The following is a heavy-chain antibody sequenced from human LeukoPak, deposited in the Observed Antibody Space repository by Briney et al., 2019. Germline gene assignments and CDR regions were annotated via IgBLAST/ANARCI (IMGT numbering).Heavy chain of an antibody. V-gene: IGHV3-48*02. CDR1: GFTFSSYS. Sequence: GRSLRLSCAASGFTFSSYSMKWVRQAPGKGLEWVSYISSSSSTIYYADSVKGRFTISRDNAKNSLYLQMNSLRDEDTAVYYCARLGEYYYYYYGMDVWGQGTTVTVSS. J-gene: IGHJ6*02. CDR2: ISSSSSTI. D-gene: IGHD3-10*01. CDR3: ARLGEYYYYYYGMDV.